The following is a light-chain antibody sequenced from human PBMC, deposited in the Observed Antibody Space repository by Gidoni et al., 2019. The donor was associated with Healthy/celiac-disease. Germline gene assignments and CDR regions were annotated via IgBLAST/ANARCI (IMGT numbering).Light chain of an antibody. CDR3: CSYAVSYTLV. V-gene: IGLV2-11*01. Sequence: QSALTQPRSVSGSPGQSVTISCTGTSSDVGGSNYVSWYQQHPGKAPKLMIYDVSKRPSGVPVRSSGSKSGNPPSLTISGFQAEDEADYYCCSYAVSYTLVFGGGTKLTVL. J-gene: IGLJ2*01. CDR1: SSDVGGSNY. CDR2: DVS.